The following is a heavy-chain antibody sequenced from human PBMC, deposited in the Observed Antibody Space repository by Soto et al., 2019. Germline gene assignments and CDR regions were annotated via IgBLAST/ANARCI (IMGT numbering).Heavy chain of an antibody. V-gene: IGHV3-30-3*01. J-gene: IGHJ4*02. CDR1: GFTFSSYA. CDR2: ISYDGSNK. CDR3: ARVPSSSGRAHFDY. D-gene: IGHD2-15*01. Sequence: PGGSLRLSCAASGFTFSSYAMHWVRQAPGKGLEWVAVISYDGSNKYYADSVKGRFTISRDNSKNTLYLQMNSLRAEDTAVYYCARVPSSSGRAHFDYWGQGPLVPVSS.